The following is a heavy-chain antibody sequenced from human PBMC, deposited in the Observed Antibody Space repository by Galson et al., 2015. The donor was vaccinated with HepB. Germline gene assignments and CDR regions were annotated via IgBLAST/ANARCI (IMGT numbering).Heavy chain of an antibody. CDR2: ISYDGSNK. D-gene: IGHD1-7*01. Sequence: SLRLSCAASGFTFSSYAMHWVRQAPGKGLEWVAVISYDGSNKYYADSVKGRFTISRDNSKNTLYLQMNSLRAEDTAVYYCARDWLTGTTGYWGQGTLVTVSS. CDR3: ARDWLTGTTGY. CDR1: GFTFSSYA. J-gene: IGHJ4*02. V-gene: IGHV3-30-3*01.